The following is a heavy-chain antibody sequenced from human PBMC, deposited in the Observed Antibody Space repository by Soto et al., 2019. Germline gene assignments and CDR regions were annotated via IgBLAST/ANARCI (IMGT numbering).Heavy chain of an antibody. D-gene: IGHD2-8*01. V-gene: IGHV4-4*02. CDR1: GGSITSSNR. J-gene: IGHJ6*02. CDR2: INHSGST. CDR3: ARVRGPWGGPEWDYYGMDV. Sequence: SETLSLTCAVSGGSITSSNRWSWVRQPPGKGLEWIGEINHSGSTNYNPSLKSRVTISVDTSKNQFSLKLSSVTAADTAVYYCARVRGPWGGPEWDYYGMDVWGQGTTVTVSS.